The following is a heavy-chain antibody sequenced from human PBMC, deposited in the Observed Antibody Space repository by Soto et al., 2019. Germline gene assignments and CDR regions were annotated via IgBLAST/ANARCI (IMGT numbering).Heavy chain of an antibody. J-gene: IGHJ2*01. CDR2: INHSGGTT. V-gene: IGHV1-46*03. D-gene: IGHD2-2*01. CDR1: GYSFTIYY. CDR3: ATHSDADWYFVL. Sequence: QVQLVQSGAEVKKPGASVKVSCTASGYSFTIYYIHWVRQAPGQGLEWMGIINHSGGTTNYAQKFQGRVTMTRDTSTSTVYMELSSLRSEDTAVYYCATHSDADWYFVLWGRGTLVTVSS.